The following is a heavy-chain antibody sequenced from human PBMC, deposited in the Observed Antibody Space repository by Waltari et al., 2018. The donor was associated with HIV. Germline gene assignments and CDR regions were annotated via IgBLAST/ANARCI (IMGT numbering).Heavy chain of an antibody. Sequence: QVQLVESGGGVVQPGRSLRLSCAASGFPFSNSGMHWVRQAPGKGLEWVAVISYDGNNKNYADSVKGRFIISRDNSKNTLYLQMNSLRADDTALYYCVKDRGTFTMINEYWGQGTLVTVSS. V-gene: IGHV3-30*18. CDR2: ISYDGNNK. CDR1: GFPFSNSG. D-gene: IGHD3-22*01. CDR3: VKDRGTFTMINEY. J-gene: IGHJ4*02.